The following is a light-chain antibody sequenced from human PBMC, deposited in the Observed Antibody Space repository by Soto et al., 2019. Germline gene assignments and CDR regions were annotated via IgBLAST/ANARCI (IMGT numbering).Light chain of an antibody. V-gene: IGKV1-5*03. Sequence: DIQMTQSPSTLSASIGDRVTITCRASQSISSWLAWYQQKPGKAPKLLIYKASILESGVPSRFSGSGYGTEFSLTISSLQPEDFATYYCQQYNTYWTFAQGTKVEIK. CDR2: KAS. CDR1: QSISSW. CDR3: QQYNTYWT. J-gene: IGKJ1*01.